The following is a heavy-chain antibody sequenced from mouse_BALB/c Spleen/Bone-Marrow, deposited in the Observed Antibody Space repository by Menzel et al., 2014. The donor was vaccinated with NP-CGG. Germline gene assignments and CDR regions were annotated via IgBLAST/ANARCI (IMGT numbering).Heavy chain of an antibody. CDR2: IYPGNVDT. CDR3: AREVGRGGYFDV. CDR1: GYTFTNYY. V-gene: IGHV1S56*01. Sequence: VQLVESGPELVMPGTSVKISCKASGYTFTNYYIHWVRQRPGQGLEWIGWIYPGNVDTKYNEKFKGKATLTADKSSSTAYMRLSSLTSEDSAVYFCAREVGRGGYFDVWGAGTTVTVSS. D-gene: IGHD1-1*02. J-gene: IGHJ1*01.